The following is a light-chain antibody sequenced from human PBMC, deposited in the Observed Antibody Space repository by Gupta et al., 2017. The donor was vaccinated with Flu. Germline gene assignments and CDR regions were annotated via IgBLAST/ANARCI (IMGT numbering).Light chain of an antibody. J-gene: IGKJ1*01. Sequence: GTLSLSPGERATLPCRASQRMSSSDLAWYQQKPCQAPRLLIYGTSRRATGIPDRFSGSASGTDFTLTIRILEPEDFAVYYCQQDATSRRTFGQGTMVEIK. V-gene: IGKV3-20*01. CDR3: QQDATSRRT. CDR2: GTS. CDR1: QRMSSSD.